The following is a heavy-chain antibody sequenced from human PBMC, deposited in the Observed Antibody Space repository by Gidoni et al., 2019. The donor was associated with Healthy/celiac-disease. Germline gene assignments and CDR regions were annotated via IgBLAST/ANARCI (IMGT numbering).Heavy chain of an antibody. D-gene: IGHD3-3*01. J-gene: IGHJ4*02. CDR2: ISSNGGST. V-gene: IGHV3-64D*06. Sequence: EVQLVESGGGLVQPGGSLRLSCSASGFTFSSYAMHWVRQAPGKGLEYVSAISSNGGSTYYADSVKGRFTISRDNSKNTLYLQMSSLRAEDTAVYYCVKDGSITIFGVVTRSYFDYWGQGTLVTVSS. CDR3: VKDGSITIFGVVTRSYFDY. CDR1: GFTFSSYA.